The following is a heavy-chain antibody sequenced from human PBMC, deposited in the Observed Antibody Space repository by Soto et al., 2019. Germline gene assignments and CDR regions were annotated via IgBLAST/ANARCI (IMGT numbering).Heavy chain of an antibody. V-gene: IGHV2-5*01. CDR3: AHGGGITIFGVVMGPNWFDP. CDR1: GFSLSTSGVG. D-gene: IGHD3-3*01. J-gene: IGHJ5*02. CDR2: IYWNDDK. Sequence: SGPTLVKPTQTLTLTCTFSGFSLSTSGVGVGWIRQPPGKALEWLALIYWNDDKRYSPSLKSRLTITKDTSKNQVVLTMTNMDPVDTATYYCAHGGGITIFGVVMGPNWFDPWGQGTLVTVSS.